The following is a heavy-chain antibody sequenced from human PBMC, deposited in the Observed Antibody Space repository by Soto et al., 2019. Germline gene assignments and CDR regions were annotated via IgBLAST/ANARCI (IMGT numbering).Heavy chain of an antibody. CDR2: IVPSVDTT. J-gene: IGHJ6*02. CDR3: ARCPQPPDTADPYAVDV. Sequence: SVKVSCKASGGTFSRSGFHWVRQAPGQGLEWMGMIVPSVDTTNYAQKFQARVTISADQFTSTVYMELRSLRSGDTAVYYCARCPQPPDTADPYAVDVWGQGTRVTVSS. CDR1: GGTFSRSG. D-gene: IGHD5-18*01. V-gene: IGHV1-69*11.